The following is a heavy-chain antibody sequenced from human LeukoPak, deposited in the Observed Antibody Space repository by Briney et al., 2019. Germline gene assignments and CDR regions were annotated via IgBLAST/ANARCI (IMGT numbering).Heavy chain of an antibody. V-gene: IGHV1-69*05. CDR2: IIPIFGTA. Sequence: SVKVSCKASGGTFSSYAISWVRQAPGQGLEWMGGIIPIFGTANYAQKFQGRVTITTDESTSIAYMELSSLRSEDTAVYYCARAGERYYGSGSYPVYYYYYIDVWGKGTTVTVSS. D-gene: IGHD3-10*01. CDR3: ARAGERYYGSGSYPVYYYYYIDV. J-gene: IGHJ6*03. CDR1: GGTFSSYA.